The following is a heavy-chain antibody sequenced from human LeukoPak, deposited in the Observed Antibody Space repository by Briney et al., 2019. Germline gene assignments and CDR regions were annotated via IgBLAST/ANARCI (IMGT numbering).Heavy chain of an antibody. CDR3: ARDLGAGNFWSGSPNWFDP. V-gene: IGHV1-18*01. CDR2: ISAYNDNT. Sequence: ASVKVSCKASGYTFTSYGISWVRQAPGQGLEWMGWISAYNDNTNYAQKLQGRVTMTTDTSTSTAYMELRSLRSDDTAVYYCARDLGAGNFWSGSPNWFDPWGQGTLVTVSS. CDR1: GYTFTSYG. D-gene: IGHD3-3*01. J-gene: IGHJ5*02.